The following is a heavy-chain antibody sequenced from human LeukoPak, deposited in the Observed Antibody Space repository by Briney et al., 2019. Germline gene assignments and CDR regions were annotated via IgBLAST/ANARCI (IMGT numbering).Heavy chain of an antibody. CDR2: IKQDGSEK. D-gene: IGHD6-6*01. V-gene: IGHV3-7*01. J-gene: IGHJ4*02. CDR3: ARDWRVSEQLGLDY. Sequence: GGSLRLSCAASGFTFSSYWMSWVRQAPGKGLEWVANIKQDGSEKYYVDSVKGRFTISRDNAKNSLYLQMNSPRAEDTAVYYCARDWRVSEQLGLDYGGQGTLVTVSS. CDR1: GFTFSSYW.